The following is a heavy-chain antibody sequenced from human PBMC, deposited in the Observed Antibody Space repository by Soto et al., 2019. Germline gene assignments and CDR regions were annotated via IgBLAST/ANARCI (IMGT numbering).Heavy chain of an antibody. CDR1: GFTFSSYS. D-gene: IGHD2-15*01. Sequence: VGSLRLSCAASGFTFSSYSMNWVRQAPGKGLEWVSAISTSSSYIHQADSVKGRFTISRDNAKNSLYLQMDSLRAEDTAVYYCVRHDCSDGGCYGAYFDYWSQGTLVTVS. V-gene: IGHV3-21*01. J-gene: IGHJ4*02. CDR3: VRHDCSDGGCYGAYFDY. CDR2: ISTSSSYI.